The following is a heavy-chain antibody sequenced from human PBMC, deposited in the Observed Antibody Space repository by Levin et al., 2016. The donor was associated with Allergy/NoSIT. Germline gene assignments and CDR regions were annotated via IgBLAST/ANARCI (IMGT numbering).Heavy chain of an antibody. V-gene: IGHV4-39*07. CDR1: GGSISSSSYY. Sequence: SETLSLTCTVSGGSISSSSYYWGWIRQPPGKGLEWIGSIYYSGSTNYNPSLKSRVTISVDTSKNQFSLKLSSVTAADTAVYYCARGSSLYYYGSGSYDYWGQGTLVTVSS. CDR3: ARGSSLYYYGSGSYDY. D-gene: IGHD3-10*01. J-gene: IGHJ4*02. CDR2: IYYSGST.